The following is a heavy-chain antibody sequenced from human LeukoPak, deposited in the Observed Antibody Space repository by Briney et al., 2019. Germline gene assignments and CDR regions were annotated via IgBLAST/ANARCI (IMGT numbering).Heavy chain of an antibody. Sequence: GASLKISCKGSGYSFTSYWIGWVRQMPGKGLEWMGIIYPGDSDTRYSPSFQGQVTISADKSISTANLQWSSLKASDTAMYYCARHGRYGDYDSDYWGQGTLVTVSS. CDR2: IYPGDSDT. V-gene: IGHV5-51*01. CDR1: GYSFTSYW. J-gene: IGHJ4*02. CDR3: ARHGRYGDYDSDY. D-gene: IGHD4-17*01.